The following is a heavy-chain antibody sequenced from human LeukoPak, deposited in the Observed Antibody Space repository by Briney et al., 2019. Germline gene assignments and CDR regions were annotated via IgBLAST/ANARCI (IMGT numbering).Heavy chain of an antibody. J-gene: IGHJ5*02. V-gene: IGHV4-38-2*02. Sequence: SETLSLTCTVSGYSISSGYYWGWIRQPPGKGLEWIGSIYHSGSTYYNPSLKGRVTISVDTSKNQFSLKLSSVTAADTAVYYCARCVYGSGINWFDPWGQGTLVTVSS. CDR2: IYHSGST. CDR3: ARCVYGSGINWFDP. CDR1: GYSISSGYY. D-gene: IGHD3-10*01.